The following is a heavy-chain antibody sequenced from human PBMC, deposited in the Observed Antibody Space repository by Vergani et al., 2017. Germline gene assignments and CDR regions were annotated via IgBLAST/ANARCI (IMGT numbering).Heavy chain of an antibody. J-gene: IGHJ6*04. D-gene: IGHD6-13*01. CDR3: ARWLSSRDF. CDR1: GGSFSGYY. V-gene: IGHV4-34*01. CDR2: INHSGSS. Sequence: QVQLQQWGAGLLKPSETLSLTCAVYGGSFSGYYWSWIRQPPGKGLEWIGEINHSGSSNYNPSLKSRVPISVDTSKNQFSLRLSSVTAADTAVYYCARWLSSRDFWGKGTTVTVSS.